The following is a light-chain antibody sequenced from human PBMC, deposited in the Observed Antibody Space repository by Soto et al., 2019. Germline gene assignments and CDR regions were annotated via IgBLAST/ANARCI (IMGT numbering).Light chain of an antibody. J-gene: IGKJ1*01. CDR1: QSLLHSNGYNF. V-gene: IGKV2-28*01. CDR3: MQALQSPRT. Sequence: DIVMTQSPLSLPVTPGEAASISCRSSQSLLHSNGYNFLDWYLQTPGQSPQILINLGSNRSSGVPDRFSGSGSGTDFTLKISRVEAEDVGVYYCMQALQSPRTFGQGTKVEIK. CDR2: LGS.